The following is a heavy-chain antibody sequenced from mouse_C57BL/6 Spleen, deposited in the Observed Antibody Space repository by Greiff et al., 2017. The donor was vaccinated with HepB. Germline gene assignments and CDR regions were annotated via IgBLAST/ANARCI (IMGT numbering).Heavy chain of an antibody. CDR1: GFTFTDYY. CDR3: ARSVPNWETGFDY. V-gene: IGHV1-36*01. CDR2: VYPYNGGT. J-gene: IGHJ2*01. D-gene: IGHD4-1*02. Sequence: EVQLQQSGPVLVKPGPSVKISCKASGFTFTDYYMHWVKQSHGKSLEWIGLVYPYNGGTRYNKKFKGKATLTVDTSSSTAYMELNSLTFEDSADYYGARSVPNWETGFDYWGQGTTLTVSS.